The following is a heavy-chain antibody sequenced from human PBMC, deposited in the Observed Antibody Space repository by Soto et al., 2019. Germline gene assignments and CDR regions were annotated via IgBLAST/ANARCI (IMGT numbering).Heavy chain of an antibody. CDR1: GGSISSYY. CDR2: IYYSGST. D-gene: IGHD6-13*01. CDR3: ARDRYSSRWHLNWFDP. Sequence: PSETLSLTCTVSGGSISSYYWSWIRQPPGKGLEWIGYIYYSGSTNYNPSLKSRVTISVDTSKNQFSLKLSSVTAADTAVYYCARDRYSSRWHLNWFDPWGQGTLITVSS. J-gene: IGHJ5*02. V-gene: IGHV4-59*01.